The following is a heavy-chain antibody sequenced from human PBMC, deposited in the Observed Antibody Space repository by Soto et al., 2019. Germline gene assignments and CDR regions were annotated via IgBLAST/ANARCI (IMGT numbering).Heavy chain of an antibody. CDR3: AKDLKQGVVITRPPGY. CDR1: GFTFSSYA. Sequence: PGGSLRLSCAASGFTFSSYAMSWVRQAPGKGLEWVSAISGSGGSTYYADSVKGRFTISRDNSKNTLYLQMNSLRAEDTAVYYCAKDLKQGVVITRPPGYWGQGTLVTVSS. CDR2: ISGSGGST. V-gene: IGHV3-23*01. J-gene: IGHJ4*02. D-gene: IGHD3-22*01.